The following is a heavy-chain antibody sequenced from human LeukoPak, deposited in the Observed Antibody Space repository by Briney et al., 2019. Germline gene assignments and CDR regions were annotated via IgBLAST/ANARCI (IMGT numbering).Heavy chain of an antibody. CDR1: GFTFSSYG. Sequence: GGSLRLSCVASGFTFSSYGMSWVRQAPGKGLEWVSSTSGSGDDTYYADSVKGRFALSRDNSKNTLYLQMNSLRADDTAVYYCAKKRSSGGATQFDYWGQGTLVTVSS. J-gene: IGHJ4*02. CDR3: AKKRSSGGATQFDY. D-gene: IGHD2-15*01. V-gene: IGHV3-23*01. CDR2: TSGSGDDT.